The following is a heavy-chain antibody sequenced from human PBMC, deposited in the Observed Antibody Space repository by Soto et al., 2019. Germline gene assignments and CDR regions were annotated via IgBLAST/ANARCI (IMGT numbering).Heavy chain of an antibody. V-gene: IGHV3-30*04. D-gene: IGHD2-21*02. CDR3: ARGPHIVVVTDIAEGPLDY. CDR1: GFTFSSYA. CDR2: ISYDGSNK. J-gene: IGHJ4*02. Sequence: GGSLRLSCATSGFTFSSYAMHWVRQAPGKGLEWLAVISYDGSNKYYADSVKGRFTISRDNSKNRLFVQMNSLRAEDTGTYYCARGPHIVVVTDIAEGPLDYWGQGTLVTV.